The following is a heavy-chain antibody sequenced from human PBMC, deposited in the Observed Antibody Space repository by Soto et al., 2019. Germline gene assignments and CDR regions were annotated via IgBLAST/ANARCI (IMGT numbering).Heavy chain of an antibody. V-gene: IGHV3-30*18. CDR2: ISYDGSNK. CDR1: GFTFSSYG. J-gene: IGHJ4*02. Sequence: QVQLVESGGGVVQPGRSLRLSCAASGFTFSSYGMHWVRQAPGKGLEWVAVISYDGSNKYYADSVKGRFTISRDNSKNTLYVQMNSLRAEDTAVYYCAKDYFGYYGSGSYYTTAHWGQGTLVTVSS. D-gene: IGHD3-10*01. CDR3: AKDYFGYYGSGSYYTTAH.